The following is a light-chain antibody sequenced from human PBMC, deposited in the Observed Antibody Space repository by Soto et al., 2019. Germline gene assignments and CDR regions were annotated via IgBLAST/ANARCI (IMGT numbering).Light chain of an antibody. Sequence: QSALTQPPSASGTPGQRVTISCSGGDSNIGPNTVNWYRQVPGTAPKLLIHNNDQRPSGVPDRISGSKSGTSASLAISGLHSDDEADYYCAAWDGSLDVVLFGGGTKVTVL. V-gene: IGLV1-44*01. J-gene: IGLJ2*01. CDR1: DSNIGPNT. CDR3: AAWDGSLDVVL. CDR2: NND.